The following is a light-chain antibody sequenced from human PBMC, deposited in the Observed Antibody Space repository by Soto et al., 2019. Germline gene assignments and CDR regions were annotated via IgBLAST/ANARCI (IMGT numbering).Light chain of an antibody. J-gene: IGKJ4*01. CDR2: GAS. CDR3: QQYNNWPLT. V-gene: IGKV3-15*01. Sequence: IVMTQSPGTLSVSPGETATLSCRASQTVHNNLAWYQQKPGQAPRLLIYGASTRATGIPARFSGSGSGTEFTVTISGLQSEDFAVYYCQQYNNWPLTFGGGTKVEIK. CDR1: QTVHNN.